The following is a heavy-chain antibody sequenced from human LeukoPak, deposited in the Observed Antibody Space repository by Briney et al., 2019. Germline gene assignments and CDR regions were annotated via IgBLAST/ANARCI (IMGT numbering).Heavy chain of an antibody. J-gene: IGHJ4*02. CDR1: GYTFTGYH. V-gene: IGHV1-2*06. CDR2: INPNSGDT. CDR3: ARDYCSSTSCLFDY. D-gene: IGHD2-2*01. Sequence: ASVKVSCKASGYTFTGYHMHWVRQAAGQGLEWMGRINPNSGDTNYAQKFQGRVTMTRDTSISTAYMELSRLRSDDTAVYYCARDYCSSTSCLFDYWGQGTLVTVSS.